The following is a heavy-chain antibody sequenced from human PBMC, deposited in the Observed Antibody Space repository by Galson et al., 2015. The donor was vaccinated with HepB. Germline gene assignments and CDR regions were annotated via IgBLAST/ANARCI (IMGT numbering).Heavy chain of an antibody. Sequence: ETLSLTCTVSGASISSSSYYWGWIRQPPGKGLEWIGSIHYRGSTYYNPPLKSRVTISVDTSKNQFSLKLRSVTAADTAVYYCARGDPRYCSSTSCYSSWFDPWGQGTLVTVSS. CDR3: ARGDPRYCSSTSCYSSWFDP. D-gene: IGHD2-2*01. V-gene: IGHV4-39*01. J-gene: IGHJ5*02. CDR2: IHYRGST. CDR1: GASISSSSYY.